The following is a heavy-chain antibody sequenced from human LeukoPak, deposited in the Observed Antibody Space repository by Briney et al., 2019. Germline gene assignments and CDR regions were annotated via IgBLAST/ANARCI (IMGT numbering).Heavy chain of an antibody. D-gene: IGHD3-10*01. J-gene: IGHJ4*02. Sequence: SETLSLTCAVSDDSFSSHYWTWIRQPPGKGLEWIGYISYIGSTNYNPSLKSRVTISIDTSKNQFSLRLSSVTAADTAVYYCARSGSGSYLSLDYWGQGTLVTVSS. CDR1: DDSFSSHY. CDR2: ISYIGST. V-gene: IGHV4-59*11. CDR3: ARSGSGSYLSLDY.